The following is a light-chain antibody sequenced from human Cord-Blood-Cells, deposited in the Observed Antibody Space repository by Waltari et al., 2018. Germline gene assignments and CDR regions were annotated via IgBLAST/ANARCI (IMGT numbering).Light chain of an antibody. CDR2: EVS. CDR1: SSDAAVYNF. V-gene: IGLV2-14*01. J-gene: IGLJ1*01. Sequence: QSPLTHPTSLSGSPGQAITISCTGTSSDAAVYNFVSWCQQHPGKDPKLMIYEVSNRPSGGSNHFSGSKSGNTASLTISGLQAEDEADYYCSSYTSSSTSPYVFGTGTKVTVL. CDR3: SSYTSSSTSPYV.